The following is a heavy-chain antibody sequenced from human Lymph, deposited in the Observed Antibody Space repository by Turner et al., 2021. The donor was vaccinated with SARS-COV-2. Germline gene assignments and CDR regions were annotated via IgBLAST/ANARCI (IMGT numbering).Heavy chain of an antibody. V-gene: IGHV3-53*04. CDR2: IYSGGSS. CDR1: GITVSRNY. D-gene: IGHD5-18*01. J-gene: IGHJ6*02. Sequence: EVQLVESGGGLVQPGGSLRLSCAASGITVSRNYMSWVRQAPGEWLEWVSVIYSGGSSYYADSVKGRFTISRHNSKNTLYLQMNSLRAEDTAVYYCARDLDTAGGMDVWGQGTTVTVSS. CDR3: ARDLDTAGGMDV.